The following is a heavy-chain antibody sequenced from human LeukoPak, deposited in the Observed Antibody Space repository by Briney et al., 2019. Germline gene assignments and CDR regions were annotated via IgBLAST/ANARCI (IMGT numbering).Heavy chain of an antibody. CDR1: GYTFTSYD. V-gene: IGHV1-8*03. Sequence: ASVKVSCKASGYTFTSYDINWVRQATGQGLEWMGWINPNSGHTGYTQNFQGRITITRNTSISTAYMELSSLRSEDTAVYYCARSIPLWKALRRDWFDPWGQGTLVTVSS. D-gene: IGHD3-10*01. CDR3: ARSIPLWKALRRDWFDP. J-gene: IGHJ5*02. CDR2: INPNSGHT.